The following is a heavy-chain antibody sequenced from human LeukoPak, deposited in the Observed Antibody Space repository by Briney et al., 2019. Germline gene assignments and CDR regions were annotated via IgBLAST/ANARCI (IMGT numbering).Heavy chain of an antibody. CDR3: AKGSLEMATVDFEF. V-gene: IGHV3-9*01. CDR1: GFDFGNYA. CDR2: INWSSKMV. J-gene: IGHJ4*02. Sequence: PGGSLRLSCAASGFDFGNYAMHWVRQAPGKGLQWVSGINWSSKMVAYAASVKGRFTISRDNAKNSLYLQMNSLTSEDTAFYFCAKGSLEMATVDFEFWSQGTLVTVPS. D-gene: IGHD5-24*01.